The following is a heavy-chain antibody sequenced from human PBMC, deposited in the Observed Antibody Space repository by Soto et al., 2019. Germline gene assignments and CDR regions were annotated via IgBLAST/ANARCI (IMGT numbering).Heavy chain of an antibody. CDR2: ISAYNGNT. Sequence: ALVKGSCKASGYTFTSYGSIWVRQAPGQGLEWMGWISAYNGNTNYAQKLQGRVTMTTDTSTSTAYMELRSLRSDDTAVYYCAGVAVAGLHFQHWGQGTLVTVSS. CDR1: GYTFTSYG. V-gene: IGHV1-18*01. D-gene: IGHD6-19*01. CDR3: AGVAVAGLHFQH. J-gene: IGHJ1*01.